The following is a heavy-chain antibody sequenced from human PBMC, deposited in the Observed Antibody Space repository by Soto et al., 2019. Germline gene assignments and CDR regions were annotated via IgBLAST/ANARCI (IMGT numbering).Heavy chain of an antibody. CDR3: ARDQIVVVPADPRAFDI. V-gene: IGHV3-23*01. CDR2: ISGSGGST. Sequence: PGGSLRLSCAASGFTFSSYAMSWVRQAPGKGLEWVSAISGSGGSTYYADSVKGRFTISRDNAKNSLYLQMNSLRAEDTAVYYCARDQIVVVPADPRAFDIWGQGTMVTGSS. J-gene: IGHJ3*02. CDR1: GFTFSSYA. D-gene: IGHD2-2*01.